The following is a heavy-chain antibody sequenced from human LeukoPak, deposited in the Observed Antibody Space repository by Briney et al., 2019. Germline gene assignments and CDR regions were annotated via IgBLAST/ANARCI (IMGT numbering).Heavy chain of an antibody. D-gene: IGHD1-26*01. V-gene: IGHV4-59*08. CDR2: IYYSGST. CDR3: ARHIGGYYFDY. J-gene: IGHJ4*02. CDR1: GGSISSYY. Sequence: PSETLSLTCTVSGGSISSYYWSWIRQPPGKGLEWIGYIYYSGSTNYNPSHKSRVTISVDTSKNQFSLKLSSVTAADTAVYYCARHIGGYYFDYWGQGILGTVSS.